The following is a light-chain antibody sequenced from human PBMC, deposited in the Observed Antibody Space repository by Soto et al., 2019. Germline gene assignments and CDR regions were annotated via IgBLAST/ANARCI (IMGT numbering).Light chain of an antibody. Sequence: DIQMTQSPSTLSASVGDRVTITCRASQYIHNYLAWYQQKPGEAPKLLIYEAANLESGVPSRFSGSGNGTEFTLTISSLQPDDFATYYCQQSNNYPWTFGKGTRVEI. J-gene: IGKJ1*01. CDR1: QYIHNY. CDR2: EAA. CDR3: QQSNNYPWT. V-gene: IGKV1-5*03.